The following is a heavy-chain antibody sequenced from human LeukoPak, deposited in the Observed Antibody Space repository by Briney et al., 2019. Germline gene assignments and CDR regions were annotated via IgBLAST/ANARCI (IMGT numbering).Heavy chain of an antibody. CDR3: AKKVVALPGPDAFDI. CDR2: ISSSSSYI. Sequence: GGSLRPSCAASGFTFSSYSMNWVRQAPGKGLEWVSSISSSSSYIYYADSVKGRFTISRDNSKNTLYLQMNSLRAEDTAVYYCAKKVVALPGPDAFDIWGQGTMVTVSS. J-gene: IGHJ3*02. D-gene: IGHD2-15*01. CDR1: GFTFSSYS. V-gene: IGHV3-21*04.